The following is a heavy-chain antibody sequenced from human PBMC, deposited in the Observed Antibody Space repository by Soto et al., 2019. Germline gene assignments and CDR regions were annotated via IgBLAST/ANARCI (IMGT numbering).Heavy chain of an antibody. V-gene: IGHV1-69*01. CDR3: ARSRVTYYYDRSAFDI. Sequence: QVQLVQSGAEVKKPGSSVKVSCKASGGTFSSYAISWVRQAPGHGLEWMGGIIPIFGTANYAEKFQGRVTITADESTSTAYMELSSLRSEDTAVYYCARSRVTYYYDRSAFDIWGQGTMVTVSS. CDR2: IIPIFGTA. J-gene: IGHJ3*02. D-gene: IGHD3-22*01. CDR1: GGTFSSYA.